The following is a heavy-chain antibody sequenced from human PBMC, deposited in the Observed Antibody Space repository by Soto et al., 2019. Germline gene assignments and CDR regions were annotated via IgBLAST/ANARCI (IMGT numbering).Heavy chain of an antibody. V-gene: IGHV4-59*08. Sequence: QVQLQESGPGLVKPSETLSLTCTVSGGSISSYYWSWIRQPPGKGLEWIGYIYYSGSTNYNPSLKSRVTISVDTSKNQFSLKLSSVTAADTAVYYCARSVTIDYIWGSYRYFDYWGQGTLVTVSS. CDR2: IYYSGST. J-gene: IGHJ4*02. D-gene: IGHD3-16*02. CDR3: ARSVTIDYIWGSYRYFDY. CDR1: GGSISSYY.